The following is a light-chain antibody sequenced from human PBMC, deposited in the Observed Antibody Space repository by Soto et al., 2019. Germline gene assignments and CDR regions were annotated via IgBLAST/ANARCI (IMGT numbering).Light chain of an antibody. CDR1: SSNIGAGYD. J-gene: IGLJ1*01. V-gene: IGLV1-40*01. CDR2: GNS. CDR3: QSYDSSLISYV. Sequence: QSVLTQPPSVSGAPGQRVPISCTGSSSNIGAGYDVHWYQQLPGTAPKLLIYGNSNRPSGVPDRFSGSKSGTSASLAITGLQAEDEADYYCQSYDSSLISYVFGTGTKVTVL.